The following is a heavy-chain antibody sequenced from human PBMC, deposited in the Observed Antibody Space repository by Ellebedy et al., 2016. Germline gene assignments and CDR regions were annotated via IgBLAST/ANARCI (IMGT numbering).Heavy chain of an antibody. V-gene: IGHV3-30*18. J-gene: IGHJ6*02. CDR2: ISDDGNDK. D-gene: IGHD5-24*01. CDR1: GFTFSRFD. Sequence: GESLKISCAASGFTFSRFDIHWVRQAPGKGLEWVSLISDDGNDKFYTDSVRGRFTISRDNAKIRVDLQMNSLRVEDTAVYYCAKVRSPDFYKNIGLDVWGQGTTVTVSS. CDR3: AKVRSPDFYKNIGLDV.